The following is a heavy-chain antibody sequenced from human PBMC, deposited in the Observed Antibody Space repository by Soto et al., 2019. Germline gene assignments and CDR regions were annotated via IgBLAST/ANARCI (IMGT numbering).Heavy chain of an antibody. Sequence: QVQLVQSGAEVKKPGASVKVSCKASGYTFTSYGISWVRQAPGQGREWMGWISAYNGNTNYAQKLQGRVTMTTDTSTSTAYMELRSLRSDDTAVYYCARDQGYCSSTSCYPTLFDPWGQGTLVTVSS. V-gene: IGHV1-18*04. CDR3: ARDQGYCSSTSCYPTLFDP. J-gene: IGHJ5*02. CDR2: ISAYNGNT. D-gene: IGHD2-2*01. CDR1: GYTFTSYG.